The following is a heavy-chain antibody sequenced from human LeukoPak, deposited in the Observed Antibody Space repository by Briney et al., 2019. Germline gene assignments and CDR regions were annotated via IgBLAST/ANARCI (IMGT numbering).Heavy chain of an antibody. Sequence: PGGSLRLSCAASGFTFSSYGMHWVRQAPGKGLEWVAVIRYDGSNKYYADSVKGRFTISRDNSKNTLYLQMNSLRAEDTAVYYCAKDVLGGSYPLYFDYWGQGTLVTVSS. D-gene: IGHD1-26*01. J-gene: IGHJ4*02. CDR1: GFTFSSYG. V-gene: IGHV3-30*02. CDR2: IRYDGSNK. CDR3: AKDVLGGSYPLYFDY.